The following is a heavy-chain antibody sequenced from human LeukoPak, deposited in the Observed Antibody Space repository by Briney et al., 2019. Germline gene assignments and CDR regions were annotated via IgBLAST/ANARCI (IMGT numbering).Heavy chain of an antibody. CDR1: GFTFSGYA. CDR3: ARVTRPYSSGWYYFDY. J-gene: IGHJ4*02. D-gene: IGHD6-19*01. V-gene: IGHV3-30-3*01. CDR2: ISYDGSNK. Sequence: QPGGSLRLSCAASGFTFSGYAMHWVRQAPGKGLEWVAVISYDGSNKYYADSVKGRFTISRDNSKNTLYLQMNSLRAEDTAVYYCARVTRPYSSGWYYFDYWGQGTLVTVSS.